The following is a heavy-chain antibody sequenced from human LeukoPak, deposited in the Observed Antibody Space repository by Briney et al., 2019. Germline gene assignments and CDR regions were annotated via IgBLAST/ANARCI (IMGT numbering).Heavy chain of an antibody. CDR1: GFTFSSYW. CDR3: ARDPRDSGYVVSAGYFDY. Sequence: GGSLRLSCAASGFTFSSYWMHWVRQAPGKGLVWVSRINSDGSSTSYADSVKGRFTISRDNAKNTLYLQMNSLRAEDTAVYYCARDPRDSGYVVSAGYFDYWGQRTLVTVSS. CDR2: INSDGSST. J-gene: IGHJ4*02. D-gene: IGHD5-12*01. V-gene: IGHV3-74*01.